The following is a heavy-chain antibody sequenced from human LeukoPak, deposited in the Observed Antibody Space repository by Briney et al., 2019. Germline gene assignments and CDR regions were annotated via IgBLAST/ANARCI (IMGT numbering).Heavy chain of an antibody. J-gene: IGHJ4*02. Sequence: GASVKVSCKTSGYTFTSSGITWVRQAPGQGLEWMGWISTYNGYSKYAQNLQGRVTMTADTSTSTAYMELSSLRSDDTAVYYCAKSSSGGYSDYWGQGTLVTVSS. D-gene: IGHD6-19*01. V-gene: IGHV1-18*01. CDR2: ISTYNGYS. CDR3: AKSSSGGYSDY. CDR1: GYTFTSSG.